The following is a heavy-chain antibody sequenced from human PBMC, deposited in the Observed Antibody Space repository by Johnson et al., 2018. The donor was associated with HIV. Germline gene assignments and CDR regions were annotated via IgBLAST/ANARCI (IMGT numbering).Heavy chain of an antibody. CDR2: ISYDGSST. Sequence: QVQLVESGGGVVQSGRSLRLSCAASGFTFSSYAMHWVRQAPGKGLEWVAVISYDGSSTSYADSVKGRFTISRDNAKNTLYLQMNSLKTEDTAGYYCTTDDVAAGTAPDAFDIWGQGTMVTVSS. V-gene: IGHV3-30*04. CDR3: TTDDVAAGTAPDAFDI. J-gene: IGHJ3*02. CDR1: GFTFSSYA. D-gene: IGHD6-13*01.